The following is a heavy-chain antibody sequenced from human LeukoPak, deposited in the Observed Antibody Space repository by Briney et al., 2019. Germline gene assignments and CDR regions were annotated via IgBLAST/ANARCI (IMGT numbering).Heavy chain of an antibody. CDR1: GFIFSSYC. CDR3: ARDPGHSNYINDY. V-gene: IGHV3-74*01. CDR2: IDTDGSRT. D-gene: IGHD4-11*01. Sequence: GGSLRLSCAASGFIFSSYCMHWVRQTPGKGLVWVSRIDTDGSRTHYADFAEGRLTIYRDNAKNTLYLQMTSLRAEDTALYYCARDPGHSNYINDYWGQGTLVTVSS. J-gene: IGHJ4*02.